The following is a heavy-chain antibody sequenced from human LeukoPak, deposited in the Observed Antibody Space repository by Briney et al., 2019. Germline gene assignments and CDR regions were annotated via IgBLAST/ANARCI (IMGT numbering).Heavy chain of an antibody. V-gene: IGHV3-23*01. D-gene: IGHD2-2*01. CDR2: ISGSGGST. J-gene: IGHJ4*02. CDR3: AKGGGYCSSTSCSGIDY. Sequence: GGSLRLSCAASGFTFSSYGMHWVRQAPGKGLEWVSAISGSGGSTYYADSVKGRFTISRDNSKNTLYLQMNSLRAEDTAVYYCAKGGGYCSSTSCSGIDYWGQGTLVTVSS. CDR1: GFTFSSYG.